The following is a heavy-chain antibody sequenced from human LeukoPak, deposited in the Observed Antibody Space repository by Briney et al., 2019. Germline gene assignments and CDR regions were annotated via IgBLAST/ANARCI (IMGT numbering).Heavy chain of an antibody. D-gene: IGHD3-3*01. CDR3: AVHYYDFWSGYYTPDYYYYYGMDV. Sequence: QAGGSLRLSCAASGFTFSSYAMSWVRQAPGKGLEWVSAISGSGGSTYYADSVKGRFTISRDNSKNTLYLQMNSLRAEDTAVYYCAVHYYDFWSGYYTPDYYYYYGMDVWGQGATVTVSS. CDR1: GFTFSSYA. CDR2: ISGSGGST. V-gene: IGHV3-23*01. J-gene: IGHJ6*02.